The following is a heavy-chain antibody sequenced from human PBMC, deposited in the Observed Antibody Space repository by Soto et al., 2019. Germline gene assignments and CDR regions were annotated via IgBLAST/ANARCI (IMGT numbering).Heavy chain of an antibody. CDR1: GYTFTAFF. D-gene: IGHD2-2*01. J-gene: IGHJ4*03. V-gene: IGHV1-46*01. CDR3: ARARCSSYSYFFEQ. CDR2: INPSGGTT. Sequence: ASVKVSCKASGYTFTAFFMHWVRQAPGKGLEWMGVINPSGGTTNYAQKFQGRVAMTWDTSTSTVYMDLSSLRSDDTAVYYCARARCSSYSYFFEQWGPGSLFTASS.